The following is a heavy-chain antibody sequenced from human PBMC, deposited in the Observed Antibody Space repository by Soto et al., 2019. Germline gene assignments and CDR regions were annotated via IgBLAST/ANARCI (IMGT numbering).Heavy chain of an antibody. CDR2: ITPIFGTE. D-gene: IGHD6-13*01. CDR1: GGTLGSYP. Sequence: QVQLVQSGAEVKKPGSSVKVSCKAPGGTLGSYPIGGGRQAPGQGLEWRGGITPIFGTENYAQKFQGRVTITADKSTSTAYMELSSLRSEDTAVYYCARDQRLGHRVYSSTLYYFDYWGQGTLVTVSS. CDR3: ARDQRLGHRVYSSTLYYFDY. J-gene: IGHJ4*02. V-gene: IGHV1-69*06.